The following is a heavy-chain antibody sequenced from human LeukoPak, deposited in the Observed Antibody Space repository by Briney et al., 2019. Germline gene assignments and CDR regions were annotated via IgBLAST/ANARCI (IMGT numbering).Heavy chain of an antibody. V-gene: IGHV3-30*18. CDR3: AKDRFARNMLSYFDY. J-gene: IGHJ4*02. D-gene: IGHD3-16*01. CDR1: GFTFSSYG. Sequence: GRSLRLSCAASGFTFSSYGMHWVRQAPGKGLEWVALISYDGSNTYYADSVKGRLTISRDNSKNTLYLQMNSLRAEETAVYYCAKDRFARNMLSYFDYWGQGTLVTVSS. CDR2: ISYDGSNT.